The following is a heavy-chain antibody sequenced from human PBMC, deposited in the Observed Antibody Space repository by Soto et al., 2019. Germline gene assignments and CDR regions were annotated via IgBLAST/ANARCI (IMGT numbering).Heavy chain of an antibody. Sequence: SETLSLTCTVSGGSLNNYFWSWIRQPPGKGLEWIGYIYSSGKTIYNPSLETRVTITIDTSKNQVSLRLKSVTAADTAVYYCAREDRPYYDFWSGYYGPQFGYGMDVWGQGTTVTVSS. J-gene: IGHJ6*02. CDR1: GGSLNNYF. V-gene: IGHV4-59*01. CDR3: AREDRPYYDFWSGYYGPQFGYGMDV. CDR2: IYSSGKT. D-gene: IGHD3-3*01.